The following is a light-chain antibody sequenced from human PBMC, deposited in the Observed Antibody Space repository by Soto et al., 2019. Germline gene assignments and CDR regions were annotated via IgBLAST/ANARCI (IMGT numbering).Light chain of an antibody. Sequence: QSALTHPASVSGSPGQSITISCTGSNSDIGNYNLVSWYQQHPGKAPKLIIYEGIKRPSGVSNRFFGSKSGNTASLTISGLQTEDEADYYCSSYAGSRVLFGGGTKLTVL. J-gene: IGLJ2*01. CDR3: SSYAGSRVL. CDR1: NSDIGNYNL. V-gene: IGLV2-23*01. CDR2: EGI.